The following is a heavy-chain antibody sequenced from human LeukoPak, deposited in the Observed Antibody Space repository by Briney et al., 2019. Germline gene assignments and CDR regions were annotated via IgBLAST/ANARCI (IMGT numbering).Heavy chain of an antibody. V-gene: IGHV3-23*01. Sequence: GGSLRLSCAASGFTFSSYSMSWVRQAPGKGLEWVSGTSDRGDYTYYADSVKGRFTISRDTSKNTLYLQMNSLRAEDTALYFCAKKAQYDGHYPLDYWGQGTLVAVSA. J-gene: IGHJ4*02. CDR3: AKKAQYDGHYPLDY. D-gene: IGHD4/OR15-4a*01. CDR2: TSDRGDYT. CDR1: GFTFSSYS.